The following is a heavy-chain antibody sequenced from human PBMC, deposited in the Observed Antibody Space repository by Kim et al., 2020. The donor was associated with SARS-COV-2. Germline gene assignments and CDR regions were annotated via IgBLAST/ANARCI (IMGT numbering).Heavy chain of an antibody. D-gene: IGHD4-17*01. CDR2: IYYSGST. CDR3: ARDRDYGDYGGFDY. V-gene: IGHV4-61*01. Sequence: SETLSLTCTVSGGSVSSGSYYWSWIRQPPGKGLEWIGYIYYSGSTNYNPSLKSRVTISVDTSKNQFSLKLSSVTAADTAVYYCARDRDYGDYGGFDYWGQGTLVTVSS. J-gene: IGHJ4*02. CDR1: GGSVSSGSYY.